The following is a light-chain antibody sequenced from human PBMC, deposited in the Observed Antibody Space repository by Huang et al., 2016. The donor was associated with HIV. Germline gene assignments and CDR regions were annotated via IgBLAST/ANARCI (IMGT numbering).Light chain of an antibody. CDR2: GAS. V-gene: IGKV3-15*01. CDR1: QSVSSN. Sequence: IVMTQPPVTLSVSPGERATLSCRASQSVSSNLAWYQQKPGQAPRLLISGASPRVPGIPARFRGSGSGTEFTLTLNSLQSEDFAVYYCQQYDAWPRGTFGQGTKVEV. CDR3: QQYDAWPRGT. J-gene: IGKJ1*01.